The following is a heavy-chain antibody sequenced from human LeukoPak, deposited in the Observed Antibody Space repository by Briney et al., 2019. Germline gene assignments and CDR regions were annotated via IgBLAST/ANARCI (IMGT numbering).Heavy chain of an antibody. D-gene: IGHD2-21*01. V-gene: IGHV4-30-2*01. Sequence: SQTLSLTCTVSGGSISSGGYYWSWIRQPPGKGLEWIGYIYHSGSTYYNPSLKSRVTISVDRSKNQFSLQLNSVTPEDTAVYYCARDCGGAYGSYYFDYWGQGALVTVPS. J-gene: IGHJ4*02. CDR3: ARDCGGAYGSYYFDY. CDR1: GGSISSGGYY. CDR2: IYHSGST.